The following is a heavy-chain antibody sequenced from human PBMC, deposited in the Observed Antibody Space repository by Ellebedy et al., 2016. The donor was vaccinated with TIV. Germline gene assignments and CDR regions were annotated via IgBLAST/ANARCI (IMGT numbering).Heavy chain of an antibody. J-gene: IGHJ5*02. D-gene: IGHD6-13*01. Sequence: AASVKVSCKASGYTFTGYFIHWVRQAPGQGLEWMGWINPDSGGTNYAQKFQGRVTMTRDTSNSTAYMDLSRLRSDDTAVYYCARGGQQLVISWFDPWGQGTLVTVSS. V-gene: IGHV1-2*02. CDR2: INPDSGGT. CDR3: ARGGQQLVISWFDP. CDR1: GYTFTGYF.